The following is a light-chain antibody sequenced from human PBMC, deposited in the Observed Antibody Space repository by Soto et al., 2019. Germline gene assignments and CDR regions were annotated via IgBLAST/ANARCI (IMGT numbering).Light chain of an antibody. V-gene: IGLV2-14*01. Sequence: QSVLTQPASVSGSPGQSITISCTGTSSDIGDYDYVSWYQQRPGRAPKLMFYEVRYRPSGVSNRFSGSKSGNTASLTISGLQAEDEADYYCCSYTRTSNHYFFGSGTKVTVL. J-gene: IGLJ1*01. CDR3: CSYTRTSNHYF. CDR2: EVR. CDR1: SSDIGDYDY.